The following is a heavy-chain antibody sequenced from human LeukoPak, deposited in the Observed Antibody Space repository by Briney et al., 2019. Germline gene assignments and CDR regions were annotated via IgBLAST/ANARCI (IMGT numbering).Heavy chain of an antibody. J-gene: IGHJ5*02. CDR2: IYPGDSDT. CDR3: ARRGYSGYDSEESENWFDP. CDR1: GYSFTSYW. Sequence: GESLKISCKGSGYSFTSYWIGWVRQMPGKGLEWMGIIYPGDSDTRYSPSFQGQVTISADKSISTAYLQWSSLKASDTAMYYCARRGYSGYDSEESENWFDPWGQGTLVTVSS. V-gene: IGHV5-51*01. D-gene: IGHD5-12*01.